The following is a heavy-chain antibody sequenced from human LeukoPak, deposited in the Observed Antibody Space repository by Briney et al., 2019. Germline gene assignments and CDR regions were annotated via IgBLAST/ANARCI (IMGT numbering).Heavy chain of an antibody. V-gene: IGHV3-7*01. D-gene: IGHD7-27*01. CDR2: IDQDGSHK. CDR1: GFTFSNYW. Sequence: PGGSLRLSCAASGFTFSNYWMSWVRQAPGKGLEWVANIDQDGSHKYYVDSLGGRFTISRDNAKNSLFLQTNSLRAEDTAVYYCARADWGSTDYWGQGILVAVSS. CDR3: ARADWGSTDY. J-gene: IGHJ4*02.